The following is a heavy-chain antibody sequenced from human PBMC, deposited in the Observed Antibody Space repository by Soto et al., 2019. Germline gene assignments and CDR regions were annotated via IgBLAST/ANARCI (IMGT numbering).Heavy chain of an antibody. D-gene: IGHD2-15*01. V-gene: IGHV3-21*01. CDR1: GFTFSSYS. CDR3: ARRWRGYGMDV. CDR2: ISSSSSYI. Sequence: EVQLVESGGGLVKPGGSLRLSCAASGFTFSSYSMNWVRQAPGKGLEWVSSISSSSSYIYYTDSVKGRFTISRDKAKNSLFRQMNSLRAEDTAVYYCARRWRGYGMDVWGQGTTVTVSS. J-gene: IGHJ6*02.